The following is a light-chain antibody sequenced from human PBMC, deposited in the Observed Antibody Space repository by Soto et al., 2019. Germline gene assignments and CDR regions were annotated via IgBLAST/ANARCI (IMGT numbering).Light chain of an antibody. CDR3: SSYTSSSTYV. CDR1: SSDVGGYNY. Sequence: QSVLTQPASVSGSPGQSITISCTGTSSDVGGYNYVSWYQQHPGKAPKLMIYEVSNRPSGLSNRFSGSKSGNTASLTISGLQAEDEADYYCSSYTSSSTYVFGSGTKLTV. V-gene: IGLV2-14*01. CDR2: EVS. J-gene: IGLJ1*01.